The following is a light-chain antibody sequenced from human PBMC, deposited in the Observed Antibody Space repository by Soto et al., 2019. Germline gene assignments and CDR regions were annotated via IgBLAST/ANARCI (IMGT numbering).Light chain of an antibody. Sequence: DIQMTQSPSSMSASVGDRVTVTCRARQGISNYLAWYQQKPGKVPKLLIYAASTLHSGVRSRFSGSGSWKDFTLTITSLQPEDVATYYCQKHNSAPLTFGRGTKV. V-gene: IGKV1-27*01. J-gene: IGKJ4*01. CDR2: AAS. CDR3: QKHNSAPLT. CDR1: QGISNY.